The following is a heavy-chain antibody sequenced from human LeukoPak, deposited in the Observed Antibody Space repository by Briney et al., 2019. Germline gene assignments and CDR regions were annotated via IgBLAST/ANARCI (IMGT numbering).Heavy chain of an antibody. D-gene: IGHD6-6*01. J-gene: IGHJ4*02. CDR3: ARAPDTSSKVDY. Sequence: GGSLRLSCAASGFTFSDHYMSWIRQTPGKGLEWVSRISRDTESVKGRFTISRDNTKNSLYLQMNSLRVDDTAVYYCARAPDTSSKVDYWGQGTLVTVSS. CDR2: ISR. CDR1: GFTFSDHY. V-gene: IGHV3-11*01.